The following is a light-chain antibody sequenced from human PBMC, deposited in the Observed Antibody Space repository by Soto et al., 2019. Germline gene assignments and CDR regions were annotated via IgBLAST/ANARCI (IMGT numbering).Light chain of an antibody. Sequence: QSPSTLSASVRDRVTITCRASQNITRWLAWYQQKPGKAPNLLIFDASSLQSGVPSRFSGSGSGTEFTLTISSLQPDDSATYYCQHYNSYSQTFGQGTKVDIK. CDR1: QNITRW. CDR2: DAS. J-gene: IGKJ1*01. V-gene: IGKV1-5*01. CDR3: QHYNSYSQT.